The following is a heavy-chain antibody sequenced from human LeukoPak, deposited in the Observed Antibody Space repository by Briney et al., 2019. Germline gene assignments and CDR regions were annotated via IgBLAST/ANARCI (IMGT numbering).Heavy chain of an antibody. CDR1: GASVSSGSYY. CDR2: IYYSGST. CDR3: ARDRVSYGLGSQPAFDS. J-gene: IGHJ4*02. V-gene: IGHV4-61*01. Sequence: SETLSLTCTVSGASVSSGSYYWSWVRQPPGKGLEWIGYIYYSGSTNYNASLKSRVTISVDMTKNQFSLKLSSVTAADTAVYYCARDRVSYGLGSQPAFDSWGQGTLVTVSS. D-gene: IGHD3-10*01.